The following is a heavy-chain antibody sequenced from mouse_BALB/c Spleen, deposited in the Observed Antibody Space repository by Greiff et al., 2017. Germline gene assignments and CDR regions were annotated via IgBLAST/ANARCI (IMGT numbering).Heavy chain of an antibody. Sequence: EVQLQQSGPELVKPGASVKMSCKASGYTFTSYVMHWVKQKPGQGLEWIGYINPYNDGTKYNEKFKGKATLTSDKSSSTAYMELSSLTSEDSAVYYCARKGVRWYFDVWGAGTTVTVSS. J-gene: IGHJ1*01. CDR3: ARKGVRWYFDV. CDR2: INPYNDGT. V-gene: IGHV1-14*01. D-gene: IGHD2-1*01. CDR1: GYTFTSYV.